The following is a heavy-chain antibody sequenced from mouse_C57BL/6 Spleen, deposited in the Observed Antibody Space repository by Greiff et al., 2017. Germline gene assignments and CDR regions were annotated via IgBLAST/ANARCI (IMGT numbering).Heavy chain of an antibody. Sequence: QVQLKQSGPELVKPGASVKISCKASGYAFSSSWMNWVKQRPGKGLEWIGRIYPGDGDTNYNGKFKGKATLTADKSSSTAYMQLSSLTSEDSAVYFCARRGLITTVVEDYWGQGTTLTVSS. J-gene: IGHJ2*01. D-gene: IGHD1-1*01. CDR3: ARRGLITTVVEDY. V-gene: IGHV1-82*01. CDR1: GYAFSSSW. CDR2: IYPGDGDT.